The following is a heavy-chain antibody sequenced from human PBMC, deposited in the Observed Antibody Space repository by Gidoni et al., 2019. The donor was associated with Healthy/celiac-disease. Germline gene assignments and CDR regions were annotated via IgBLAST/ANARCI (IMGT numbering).Heavy chain of an antibody. J-gene: IGHJ4*02. CDR3: ASTYSGYDIPTEY. CDR1: GYSISSGYY. D-gene: IGHD5-12*01. V-gene: IGHV4-38-2*01. CDR2: IYHSGST. Sequence: QVQLQESGPGLVKPSETLSLTCAVSGYSISSGYYWGWIRQPPGKGLEWIGSIYHSGSTYYNPSLKSRVTISVDTSKNQFSLKLSSVTAADTAVYYCASTYSGYDIPTEYWGQGTLVTVSS.